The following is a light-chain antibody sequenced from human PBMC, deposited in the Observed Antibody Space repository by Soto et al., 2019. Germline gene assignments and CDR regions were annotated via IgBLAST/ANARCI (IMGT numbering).Light chain of an antibody. J-gene: IGLJ2*01. CDR3: SSYTSSSTVV. V-gene: IGLV2-14*01. CDR1: SSDVGGYNY. Sequence: QSAMTQPASVSGSPGQSVTFSCAGTSSDVGGYNYVSWYQQHPGKAPKLMIYDVSNRPSRVSNRFSGSKSGNTASLTISGLQAEDEADYYCSSYTSSSTVVFGGGTKVTVL. CDR2: DVS.